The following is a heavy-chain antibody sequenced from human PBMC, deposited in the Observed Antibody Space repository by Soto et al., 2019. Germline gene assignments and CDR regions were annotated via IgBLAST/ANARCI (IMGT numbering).Heavy chain of an antibody. V-gene: IGHV3-23*01. CDR2: ISGSGGST. J-gene: IGHJ3*02. CDR1: GFTFSSYA. CDR3: AKDGNPRPYYYDSSALDAFDI. D-gene: IGHD3-22*01. Sequence: GSLRLSCAASGFTFSSYAMSWVRQAPGKGLEWVSAISGSGGSTYYADSVKGRFTISRDNSKNTLYLQMNSLRAEDTAVYYCAKDGNPRPYYYDSSALDAFDIWGQGTMVTVSS.